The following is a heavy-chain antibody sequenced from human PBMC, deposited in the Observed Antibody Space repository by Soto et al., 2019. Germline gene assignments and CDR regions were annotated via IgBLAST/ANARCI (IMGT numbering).Heavy chain of an antibody. Sequence: SQTLSLTCAISGDSVSSNSAAWNWIRQSPSRDLEWLGRTYYRSKWYNDYAVSVKSRITINPDTSKNQFSLQLNSVTPEDTAVYYCASGGAPGSRYYYYGMDVWGQGTTVTVS. J-gene: IGHJ6*02. CDR1: GDSVSSNSAA. CDR2: TYYRSKWYN. V-gene: IGHV6-1*01. CDR3: ASGGAPGSRYYYYGMDV. D-gene: IGHD3-10*01.